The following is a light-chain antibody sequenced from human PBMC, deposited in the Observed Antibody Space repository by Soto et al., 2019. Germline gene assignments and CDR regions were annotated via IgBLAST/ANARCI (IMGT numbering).Light chain of an antibody. CDR2: GNS. V-gene: IGLV1-40*01. CDR3: QSYDSSLSGYV. Sequence: QSVLTQPPSVSGAPGQRVTISCPGSSSNIGTGFDVHWYQQLPGTAPRLLIYGNSNRPSGVPDRFSGSKSGTSASPAITGLQAEDEVDYYCQSYDSSLSGYVFGTGTKVTVL. CDR1: SSNIGTGFD. J-gene: IGLJ1*01.